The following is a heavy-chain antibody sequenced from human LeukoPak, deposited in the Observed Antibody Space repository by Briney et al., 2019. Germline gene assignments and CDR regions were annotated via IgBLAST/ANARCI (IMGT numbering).Heavy chain of an antibody. V-gene: IGHV3-23*01. CDR2: ISGSGGST. J-gene: IGHJ4*02. CDR1: GFTFSSYA. D-gene: IGHD6-13*01. CDR3: ARDVGAAAGKGDY. Sequence: GGSLRLSCAASGFTFSSYAMSWVRQAPGKGLEWVSAISGSGGSTYYADSVKGRFTISRDNSKNSLYLQMNSLRAEDTAVYYCARDVGAAAGKGDYWGQGTLVTVSS.